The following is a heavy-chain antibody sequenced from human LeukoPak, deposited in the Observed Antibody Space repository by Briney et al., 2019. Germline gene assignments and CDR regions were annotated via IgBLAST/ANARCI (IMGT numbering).Heavy chain of an antibody. J-gene: IGHJ6*03. D-gene: IGHD6-6*01. CDR2: IYPGDSDT. V-gene: IGHV5-51*01. Sequence: GESLKISCKGSGYSFTSYWIAWVRQMPGKGLEWMGIIYPGDSDTRYSPSFQGQVTISADKSISTAYLQWSSLKASDTAMYYCARTAGPDIAARTPYYYYYYMDVWGKGITVTVSS. CDR3: ARTAGPDIAARTPYYYYYYMDV. CDR1: GYSFTSYW.